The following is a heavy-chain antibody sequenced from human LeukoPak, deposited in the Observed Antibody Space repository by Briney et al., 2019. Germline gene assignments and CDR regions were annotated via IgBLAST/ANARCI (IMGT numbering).Heavy chain of an antibody. CDR2: IKQDGSEK. CDR1: GFTFSSYW. D-gene: IGHD4-17*01. Sequence: GGSLRLSCAASGFTFSSYWMSWVRQAPGKGLEWVANIKQDGSEKYYVDSVKGRFTISRDNAKNSLYLQMNSLRTEDTGVYYCTRDEYGVGSNFFDYWGQGTLVTVST. CDR3: TRDEYGVGSNFFDY. V-gene: IGHV3-7*03. J-gene: IGHJ4*02.